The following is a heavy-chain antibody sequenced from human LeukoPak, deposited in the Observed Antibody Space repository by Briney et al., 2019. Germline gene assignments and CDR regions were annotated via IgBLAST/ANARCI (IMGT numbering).Heavy chain of an antibody. Sequence: PSETLSLTCAVYGGSFSGYYWSWIRQPPGKGLEWIGEINHSGSTNYNPSLKSRVTISVDTSKNQFSLKLSSVTAADTAVYYCARAVGRDYDFWSGYFAGGTKKEYYFDYWGQGTLVTVSS. D-gene: IGHD3-3*01. CDR1: GGSFSGYY. V-gene: IGHV4-34*09. J-gene: IGHJ4*02. CDR3: ARAVGRDYDFWSGYFAGGTKKEYYFDY. CDR2: INHSGST.